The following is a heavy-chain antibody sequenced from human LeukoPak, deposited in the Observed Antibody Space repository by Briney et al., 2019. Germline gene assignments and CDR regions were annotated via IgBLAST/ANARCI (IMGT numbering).Heavy chain of an antibody. CDR3: ARGHYGRDY. D-gene: IGHD4-17*01. J-gene: IGHJ4*02. CDR2: IKPDGSEK. Sequence: PGGSLRLSCAVSGFTFSNFWMTWVRQAPGKGLEWVADIKPDGSEKYYVDSVKGRFTIPRDNAKNSLYLQMNSLRVEDTAVYYCARGHYGRDYWGQRTLVTVSS. V-gene: IGHV3-7*04. CDR1: GFTFSNFW.